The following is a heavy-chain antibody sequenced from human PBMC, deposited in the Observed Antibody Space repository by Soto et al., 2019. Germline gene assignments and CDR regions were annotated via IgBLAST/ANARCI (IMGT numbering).Heavy chain of an antibody. CDR3: AKAHPVYGSTWFFFDY. CDR1: GFTFGRYA. D-gene: IGHD6-19*01. CDR2: LNAGGGVT. Sequence: EVQLLESGGGVVKPGGSLRLSCAASGFTFGRYAMRCVRQAPGKGLEWVSGLNAGGGVTDYADSVKGRFTVSRDNSKNTLYLQMSNLRVEDTAVYYCAKAHPVYGSTWFFFDYWGQGTLVTVSS. J-gene: IGHJ4*02. V-gene: IGHV3-23*01.